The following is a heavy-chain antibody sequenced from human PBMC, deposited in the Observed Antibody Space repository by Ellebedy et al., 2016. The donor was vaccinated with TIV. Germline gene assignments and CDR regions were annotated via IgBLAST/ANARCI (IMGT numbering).Heavy chain of an antibody. D-gene: IGHD2-21*02. J-gene: IGHJ4*02. CDR1: GGSVSSTRYY. Sequence: MPSETLSLTCSVSGGSVSSTRYYWAWIRQPPGKGLDYIWSVHYSGRPYYNPSVKSRVTLSADTSKNKFSLNLRTVTAADTAVYYCARTDPWQPIDDWGQGILVSVSS. CDR2: VHYSGRP. CDR3: ARTDPWQPIDD. V-gene: IGHV4-39*01.